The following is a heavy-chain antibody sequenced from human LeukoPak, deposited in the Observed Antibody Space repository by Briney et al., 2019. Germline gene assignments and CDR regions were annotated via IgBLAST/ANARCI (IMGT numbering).Heavy chain of an antibody. CDR3: ARHVYYGSGTYVGEDYFDY. CDR1: GGSFSGYY. V-gene: IGHV4-34*01. J-gene: IGHJ4*02. CDR2: IHYSGST. D-gene: IGHD3-10*01. Sequence: SETLSLTCAVYGGSFSGYYWGWIRQPPGKGLEWIGSIHYSGSTNYNPSLKSRVTISVDTSKNQFSLKLSSVTAADTAVYYCARHVYYGSGTYVGEDYFDYWGQGTLVTVSS.